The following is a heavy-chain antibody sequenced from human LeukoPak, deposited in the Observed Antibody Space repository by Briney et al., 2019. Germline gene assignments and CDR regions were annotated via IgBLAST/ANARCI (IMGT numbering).Heavy chain of an antibody. J-gene: IGHJ4*02. Sequence: GGSLRLSCAASGFTFSSFPMSWVRQAPGEGLQWVSGITGRGGNTYYADSVEGRFTISRHNSKNTLSLQVDSLRAEDTAIYYCARDRAAFDSWGQGTLVTVSS. D-gene: IGHD6-25*01. CDR1: GFTFSSFP. CDR3: ARDRAAFDS. V-gene: IGHV3-23*01. CDR2: ITGRGGNT.